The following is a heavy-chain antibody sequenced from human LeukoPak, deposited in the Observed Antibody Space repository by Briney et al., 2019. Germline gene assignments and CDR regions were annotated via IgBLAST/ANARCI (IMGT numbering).Heavy chain of an antibody. V-gene: IGHV1-18*01. CDR2: ISPYNGNT. D-gene: IGHD6-19*01. CDR3: ARNRAEYSSGLDDNYYMDV. J-gene: IGHJ6*03. CDR1: GYTFTRHG. Sequence: GASVKVSCKASGYTFTRHGISWVRQAPGQGIEWLGWISPYNGNTNYAQKFQGRATMTTDTSTSTTYMELRSLIFDDTAVYYCARNRAEYSSGLDDNYYMDVWGKGTTVIISS.